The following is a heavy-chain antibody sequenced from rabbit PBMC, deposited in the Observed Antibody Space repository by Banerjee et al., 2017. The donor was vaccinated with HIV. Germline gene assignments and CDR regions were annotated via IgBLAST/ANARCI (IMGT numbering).Heavy chain of an antibody. D-gene: IGHD6-1*01. CDR2: VYTITDDT. CDR1: GFSFSSSYD. CDR3: ARESGYDCAFGL. V-gene: IGHV1S45*01. Sequence: QERLVESGGGLVQPEGSLTLPRTASGFSFSSSYDMGWVRQAPGKGLEWIGCVYTITDDTYYANWAKGRFTISKASSTTVTLQMTSLAVADTATYFCARESGYDCAFGLWGPGTLVTVS. J-gene: IGHJ6*01.